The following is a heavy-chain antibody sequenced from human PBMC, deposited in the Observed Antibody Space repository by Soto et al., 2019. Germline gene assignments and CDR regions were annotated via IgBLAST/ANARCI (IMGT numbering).Heavy chain of an antibody. V-gene: IGHV4-59*12. CDR1: GGSINGYY. Sequence: SETLSLTCTISGGSINGYYWSWIRQPPGKGLEWIGYVYYTGTTKYNPSLESRITISVDRPNNQFSLNLSPVTAADTAVYYCTRENAAAASPTLDYWGHGTLVTVSS. CDR2: VYYTGTT. CDR3: TRENAAAASPTLDY. D-gene: IGHD6-13*01. J-gene: IGHJ4*01.